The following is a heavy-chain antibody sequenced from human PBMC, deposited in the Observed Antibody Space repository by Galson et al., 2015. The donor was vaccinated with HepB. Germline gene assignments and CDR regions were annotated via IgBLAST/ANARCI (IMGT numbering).Heavy chain of an antibody. V-gene: IGHV3-53*01. CDR1: GFTVSSNY. CDR2: IYSGGST. D-gene: IGHD6-19*01. Sequence: SLRLSCAASGFTVSSNYMSWVRQAPGKGLEWVSVIYSGGSTYYADSVKGRFTISRDNSKNTLYLQMNSLRAEDTAVYYCASQWLAPLSPFDYWGQGTLVTVSS. J-gene: IGHJ4*02. CDR3: ASQWLAPLSPFDY.